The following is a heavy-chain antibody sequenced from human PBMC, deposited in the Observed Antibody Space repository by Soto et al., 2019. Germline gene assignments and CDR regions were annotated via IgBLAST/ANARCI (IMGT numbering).Heavy chain of an antibody. Sequence: QVQLQGSDPRLLKPSETLSLTCTVSGASVTSYYWSWIRQPAGKGLDWIGRIYTSANTDYNPSLKSLVTLSFETSQNQVSLKLSSVTAADTAIYYCARDGVGPHGMDVWGQGTTVTVSS. CDR3: ARDGVGPHGMDV. CDR2: IYTSANT. D-gene: IGHD2-8*01. CDR1: GASVTSYY. J-gene: IGHJ6*02. V-gene: IGHV4-4*07.